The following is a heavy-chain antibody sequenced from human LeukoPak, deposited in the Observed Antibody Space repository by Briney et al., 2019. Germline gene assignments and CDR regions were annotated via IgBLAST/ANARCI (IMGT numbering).Heavy chain of an antibody. J-gene: IGHJ4*02. CDR3: ARVNGGYYFDY. V-gene: IGHV3-53*01. D-gene: IGHD4-23*01. CDR1: GFTVSSNY. CDR2: IYSGGST. Sequence: GGSLRLSCAASGFTVSSNYMSWVRQAPGKGLEWVSVIYSGGSTYYADSVKGRFTISRDNSKNTLYLQMNSLRAEGTAVYYCARVNGGYYFDYWGQGTLVTVSS.